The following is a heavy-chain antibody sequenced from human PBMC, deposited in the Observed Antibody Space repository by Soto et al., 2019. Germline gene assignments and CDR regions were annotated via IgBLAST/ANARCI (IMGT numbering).Heavy chain of an antibody. V-gene: IGHV4-34*01. J-gene: IGHJ4*02. CDR3: ARDHRVADYGDTNFDN. D-gene: IGHD4-17*01. Sequence: QAQLQQWGAELLKPSETLSLTCAVYGGSFSGYYWSWIRQPPGKGLEWIGEINHSGNTNYNPSLKSRVTISGDTSKKQFSLKLNFVSAADTAVYYCARDHRVADYGDTNFDNWGQGTLVTVSS. CDR2: INHSGNT. CDR1: GGSFSGYY.